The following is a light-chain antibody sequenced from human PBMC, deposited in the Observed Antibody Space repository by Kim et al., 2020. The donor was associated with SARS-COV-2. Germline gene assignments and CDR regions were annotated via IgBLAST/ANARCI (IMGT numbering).Light chain of an antibody. Sequence: DIQMTQSPSTLSASVGDRVNITCRASQSIVVWLAWYQQKPGKAPKLVIYKASSLESGVPSRFSGSGSGTEFTLTISSLHPADLGTYFCQQYSNYPLTFGGGTKVDIK. J-gene: IGKJ4*01. CDR3: QQYSNYPLT. V-gene: IGKV1-5*03. CDR2: KAS. CDR1: QSIVVW.